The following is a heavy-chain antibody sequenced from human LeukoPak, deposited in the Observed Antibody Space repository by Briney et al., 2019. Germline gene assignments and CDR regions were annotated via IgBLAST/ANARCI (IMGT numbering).Heavy chain of an antibody. D-gene: IGHD2-21*02. V-gene: IGHV3-23*01. CDR1: GLTFSSYA. Sequence: GGSLRLSCAASGLTFSSYAMSWVRQAPGKGLEWVSAISGSGGSTYYADSVKGRFTISRDNSKNTLYLQMNSLRAEDTAVYYCAKGAEAYCGGDCSDAFDIWGQGTMVTVSS. CDR2: ISGSGGST. CDR3: AKGAEAYCGGDCSDAFDI. J-gene: IGHJ3*02.